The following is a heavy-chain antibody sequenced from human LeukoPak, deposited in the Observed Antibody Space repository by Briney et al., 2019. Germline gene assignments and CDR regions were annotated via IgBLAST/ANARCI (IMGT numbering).Heavy chain of an antibody. D-gene: IGHD6-19*01. CDR3: ERDAGSGWSSFEQ. CDR1: GDSVSSNSSA. J-gene: IGHJ4*02. Sequence: SQTLSLTCAISGDSVSSNSSAWNWLRQSPSRVLEWLGRKYYRSKWYNDYEVSMKSRLTLNQDTYKDQFSLQLTYVSREDPVVYYCERDAGSGWSSFEQWGQGTLVTVSS. CDR2: KYYRSKWYN. V-gene: IGHV6-1*01.